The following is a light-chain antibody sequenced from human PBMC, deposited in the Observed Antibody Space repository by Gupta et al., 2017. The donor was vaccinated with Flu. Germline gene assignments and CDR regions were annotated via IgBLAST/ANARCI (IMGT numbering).Light chain of an antibody. V-gene: IGLV7-43*01. CDR3: LDYNGGAWF. CDR1: TGTVSSAYY. J-gene: IGLJ2*01. CDR2: GTN. Sequence: QTVVTQEASVTVSPGGTVTLTCASNTGTVSSAYYANWFQQKPGQAPRALIFGTNNRHSWTPARFSGSLLAATAALTVSGVQAEDDDYYHSLDYNGGAWFFGGGTKLTVL.